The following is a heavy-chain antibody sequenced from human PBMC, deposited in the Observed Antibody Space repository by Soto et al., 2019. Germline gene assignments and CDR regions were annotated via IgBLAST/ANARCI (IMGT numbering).Heavy chain of an antibody. Sequence: ASETLSLTCTVSGGSISSSSYYWGWIRQPPGKGLEWIGSIYYSGSTNYNPSLKSQVTISVDTSTNQFSLKLSSVTAADPAVYYCARRYGTYSYGMDVWGQGTTVTVSS. J-gene: IGHJ6*02. CDR2: IYYSGST. V-gene: IGHV4-39*01. CDR1: GGSISSSSYY. D-gene: IGHD1-1*01. CDR3: ARRYGTYSYGMDV.